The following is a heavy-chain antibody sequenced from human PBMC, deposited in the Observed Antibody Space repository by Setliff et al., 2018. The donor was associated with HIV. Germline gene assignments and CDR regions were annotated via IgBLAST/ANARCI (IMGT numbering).Heavy chain of an antibody. D-gene: IGHD7-27*01. CDR1: GYTFTAYT. Sequence: GASVKVSCKASGYTFTAYTVHWVRQAPGQRLEWMGWINPDNGNTKYSQKFQGRVIIIRDTSASTAYMLLSSLRSEDTAVYHCARDRAGDRRNEAFDFWGQGTMVTVSS. V-gene: IGHV1-3*01. CDR3: ARDRAGDRRNEAFDF. J-gene: IGHJ3*01. CDR2: INPDNGNT.